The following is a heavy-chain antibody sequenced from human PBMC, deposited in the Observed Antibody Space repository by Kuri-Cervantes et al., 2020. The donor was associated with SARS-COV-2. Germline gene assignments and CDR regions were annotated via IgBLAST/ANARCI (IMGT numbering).Heavy chain of an antibody. CDR3: ARITIFGVVISGAFDI. CDR1: GGSISSYY. Sequence: GSLRLSCTVSGGSISSYYWSWIRQPPGKGLKWIGYIYYSGSTNYNPSLKSRVTISVDTSKNQFSLKLSSVTAADTAVYYCARITIFGVVISGAFDIWGQGTMVTVSS. D-gene: IGHD3-3*01. J-gene: IGHJ3*02. V-gene: IGHV4-59*01. CDR2: IYYSGST.